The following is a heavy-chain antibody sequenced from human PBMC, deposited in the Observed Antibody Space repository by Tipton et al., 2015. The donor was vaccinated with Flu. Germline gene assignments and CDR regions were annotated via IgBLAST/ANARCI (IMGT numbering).Heavy chain of an antibody. CDR1: GASISSGGNS. D-gene: IGHD3-22*01. V-gene: IGHV4-30-2*01. Sequence: TLSLTCSVSGASISSGGNSWSWIRQPPGKGLEWIGYIYHSGTTYYNPSLKSRVTISGDRSRNQFSLKLTSVTAADTAVYYCARVGGDYRDTSGFIPWFDLWGQGTLVTVSS. J-gene: IGHJ5*02. CDR3: ARVGGDYRDTSGFIPWFDL. CDR2: IYHSGTT.